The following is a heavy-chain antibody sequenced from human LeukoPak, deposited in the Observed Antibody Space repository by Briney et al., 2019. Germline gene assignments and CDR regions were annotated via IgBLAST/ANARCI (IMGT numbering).Heavy chain of an antibody. CDR1: GGSISSYY. Sequence: SETLSLTCTVSGGSISSYYWSWIRQPPGKGLEWIGYIYYSGSTNYNPSLKSRVTISVDTSKNQFSLKLSSVTAADTAVYYCASSGSYSHDAFDIRGQGTMVTVSS. CDR2: IYYSGST. V-gene: IGHV4-59*01. D-gene: IGHD1-26*01. CDR3: ASSGSYSHDAFDI. J-gene: IGHJ3*02.